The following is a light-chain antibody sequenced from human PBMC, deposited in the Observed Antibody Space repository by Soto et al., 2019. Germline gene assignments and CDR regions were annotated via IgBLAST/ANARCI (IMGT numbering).Light chain of an antibody. CDR3: LQDYSYPWT. J-gene: IGKJ1*01. V-gene: IGKV1-6*01. Sequence: IQMTQSPSSVSASVGDRVTITCRASLGIRDDLGWYQQKPGTAPKLLIYSASSLQSGVPSRFSGSGSGTDFTLTISCLQPEDFATYYCLQDYSYPWTFGQGTKVEIK. CDR1: LGIRDD. CDR2: SAS.